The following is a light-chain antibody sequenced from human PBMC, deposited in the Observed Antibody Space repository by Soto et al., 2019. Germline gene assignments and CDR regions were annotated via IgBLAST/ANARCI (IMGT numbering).Light chain of an antibody. CDR1: QTVSSS. CDR3: QQHINWPLT. CDR2: EVS. Sequence: IVLTQSPATPPLSPGERATLSCRARQTVSSSLAWYQQKPGQAPRLLIYEVSNRATGIPARFSGSGSGADFTLTISSLEPGDLALYYCQQHINWPLTFGGGTKV. V-gene: IGKV3-11*01. J-gene: IGKJ4*01.